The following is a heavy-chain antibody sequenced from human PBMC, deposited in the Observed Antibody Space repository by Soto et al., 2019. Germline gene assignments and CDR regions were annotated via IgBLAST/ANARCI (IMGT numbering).Heavy chain of an antibody. J-gene: IGHJ4*02. CDR3: ARFCGYSYGYRGCDY. CDR2: TYHRSKWSK. CDR1: GDSVSSNSST. V-gene: IGHV6-1*01. D-gene: IGHD5-18*01. Sequence: SQTLSLPCAISGDSVSSNSSTWDLIRQSPSRGLEWLGRTYHRSKWSKDYAVSVKSRITITPDTSKNQFSLQLSSVTAADTAVYYCARFCGYSYGYRGCDYWGQGTLVTVSS.